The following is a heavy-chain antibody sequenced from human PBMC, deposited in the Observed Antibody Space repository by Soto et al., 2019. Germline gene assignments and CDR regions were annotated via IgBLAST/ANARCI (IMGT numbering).Heavy chain of an antibody. V-gene: IGHV1-3*01. CDR1: GSSFKTLA. J-gene: IGHJ6*02. CDR3: AGGSQGTVFHYYAIDV. Sequence: ASVKVSCKTSGSSFKTLAIYWVRQVPGQRFEWLGWIDCGNGDTHYSEKFEDRVTFTMDMSASTGYLELRSLGSEDSATYYCAGGSQGTVFHYYAIDVWGPGTTVTVSS. D-gene: IGHD3-16*01. CDR2: IDCGNGDT.